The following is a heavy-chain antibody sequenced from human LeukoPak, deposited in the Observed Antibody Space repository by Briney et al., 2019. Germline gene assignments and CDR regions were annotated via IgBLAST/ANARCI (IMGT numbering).Heavy chain of an antibody. CDR1: GFTFSSYE. J-gene: IGHJ4*02. D-gene: IGHD6-19*01. V-gene: IGHV3-48*03. CDR2: ISSSGSTI. CDR3: ARDRYSSGPSVFDY. Sequence: PGGSLRLSCAASGFTFSSYEMNWVRQAPGKGLEWVSYISSSGSTIYYADSAKGRFTISRDNAKNSLYLQMNSLRAEDTAVYYCARDRYSSGPSVFDYWGQGTLVTVSS.